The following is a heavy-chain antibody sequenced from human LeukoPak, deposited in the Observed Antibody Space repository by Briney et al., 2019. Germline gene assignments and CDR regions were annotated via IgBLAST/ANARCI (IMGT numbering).Heavy chain of an antibody. CDR1: GFPFSSYA. J-gene: IGHJ4*02. Sequence: PGGSLRLSCAASGFPFSSYAMSWVRQAPGKGLEWVSAISGSGGSTYYADSVKGRFTISRDNSKNTLYLQMNSLRAEDTAVYYCARVEAVAVGRYWGQGTLVTVSS. D-gene: IGHD6-19*01. CDR2: ISGSGGST. CDR3: ARVEAVAVGRY. V-gene: IGHV3-23*01.